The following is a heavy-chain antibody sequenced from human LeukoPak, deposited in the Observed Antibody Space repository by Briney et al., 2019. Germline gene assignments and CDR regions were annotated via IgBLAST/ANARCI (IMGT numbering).Heavy chain of an antibody. J-gene: IGHJ4*02. Sequence: RGSLRLSCAASGFTFSSYGMHWVRQAPGKGLEWVAVISYDGSNKYYADSVKGRFTISRDNSKNTLYLQMNSLRAEDTAVYYCAKMAHSSGYYSNYWGQGTLVTVSS. D-gene: IGHD3-22*01. CDR2: ISYDGSNK. CDR1: GFTFSSYG. V-gene: IGHV3-30*18. CDR3: AKMAHSSGYYSNY.